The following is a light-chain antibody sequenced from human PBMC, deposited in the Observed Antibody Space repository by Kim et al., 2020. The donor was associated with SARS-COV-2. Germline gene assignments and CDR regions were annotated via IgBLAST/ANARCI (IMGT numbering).Light chain of an antibody. V-gene: IGKV3-20*01. J-gene: IGKJ2*03. Sequence: EIVLTQFPGTLSLSPGERATLSCGASQSVSSSFLAWYQQKPGQAPRLLIYAASSRATGIPDRFSGSGSGTDFTLTITRLEPEDFAVYYCQQYVSSHSFGQGTKLEI. CDR1: QSVSSSF. CDR3: QQYVSSHS. CDR2: AAS.